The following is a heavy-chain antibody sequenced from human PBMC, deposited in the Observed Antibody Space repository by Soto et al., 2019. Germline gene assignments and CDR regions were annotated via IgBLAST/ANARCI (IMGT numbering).Heavy chain of an antibody. CDR3: ARLLMPDYDILTGPTLDY. J-gene: IGHJ4*02. CDR2: IYYSGST. D-gene: IGHD3-9*01. CDR1: GGSISSGGYY. V-gene: IGHV4-31*03. Sequence: QVQLQESGPGLVKPSQTLSLTCTVSGGSISSGGYYWSWIRQHPGKGLEWIGYIYYSGSTYYNPCLKSGVTRSVDTSKTQFSLKLRSVTAADTAVYYCARLLMPDYDILTGPTLDYWGQGTLVTVSS.